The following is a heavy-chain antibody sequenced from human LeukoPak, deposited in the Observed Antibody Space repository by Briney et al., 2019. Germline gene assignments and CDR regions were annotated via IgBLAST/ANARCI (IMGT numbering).Heavy chain of an antibody. CDR2: INHSGRT. D-gene: IGHD2-2*01. CDR1: GGSFYDYF. V-gene: IGHV4-34*01. J-gene: IGHJ6*02. Sequence: SETLSLTCAVYGGSFYDYFWGWIRQPPGKGLEWIGEINHSGRTYYNPSLKSRVTISVDTSKNQFSLNLSSVTAADTAVYYCARDVVVVPAAIHYGMDVWGQGTTVTVSS. CDR3: ARDVVVVPAAIHYGMDV.